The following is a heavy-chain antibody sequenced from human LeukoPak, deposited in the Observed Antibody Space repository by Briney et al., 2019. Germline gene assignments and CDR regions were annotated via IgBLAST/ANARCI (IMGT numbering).Heavy chain of an antibody. V-gene: IGHV4-59*01. CDR3: ARSPSYYDILTGYYPAYCGMDV. CDR2: IYYSGST. J-gene: IGHJ6*02. CDR1: GGSISSYY. D-gene: IGHD3-9*01. Sequence: SETLSLTCTVSGGSISSYYWSWIRQPPGKGLEWIGYIYYSGSTNYNPSLKSRVTISVDTSKNQFSLKLSSVTAADTAVYYCARSPSYYDILTGYYPAYCGMDVWGQGTTFTVSS.